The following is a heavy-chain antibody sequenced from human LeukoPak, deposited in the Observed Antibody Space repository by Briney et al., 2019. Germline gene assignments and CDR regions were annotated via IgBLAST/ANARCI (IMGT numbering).Heavy chain of an antibody. D-gene: IGHD6-13*01. CDR3: ARGGTYSSSWYPYYMDV. J-gene: IGHJ6*03. Sequence: PGGSPRLSRAASGFTFSSYTMNWVRQAPGKGLEWVAVISYDGSNKYYADSVKGRFTISRDNSKNTLYLQMNSLRAEDTAVYYCARGGTYSSSWYPYYMDVWGKGTTVTVSS. CDR1: GFTFSSYT. V-gene: IGHV3-30*04. CDR2: ISYDGSNK.